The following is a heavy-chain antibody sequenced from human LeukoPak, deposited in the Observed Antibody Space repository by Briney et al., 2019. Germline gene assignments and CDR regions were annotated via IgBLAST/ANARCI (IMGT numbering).Heavy chain of an antibody. J-gene: IGHJ5*02. CDR1: GGSISSNN. CDR3: ARDRIDSSGYPNWFDP. CDR2: ISSDGSNK. V-gene: IGHV3-30*03. Sequence: PSETLSLTCAVSGGSISSNNWWGWVRQAPGKGLEWVAVISSDGSNKFYADSVKGRLTISRDNSKNTLFLQMNSLRSEDTALYYCARDRIDSSGYPNWFDPWGQGTLVTVSS. D-gene: IGHD3-22*01.